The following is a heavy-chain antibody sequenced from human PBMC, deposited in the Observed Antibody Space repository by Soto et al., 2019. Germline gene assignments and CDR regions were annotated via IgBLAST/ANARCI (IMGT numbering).Heavy chain of an antibody. D-gene: IGHD3-22*01. J-gene: IGHJ4*02. Sequence: SETLSLTCTVSGGSISSSSYYWGWIRQPPGKGLEWIGSIYYSGSTYYNPSLKSRVTISVDTSKNQFSLKLSSVTAADTAVYYCARMKELGDYYDSSGQWYFDYWGQGTLVTVSS. CDR2: IYYSGST. V-gene: IGHV4-39*01. CDR1: GGSISSSSYY. CDR3: ARMKELGDYYDSSGQWYFDY.